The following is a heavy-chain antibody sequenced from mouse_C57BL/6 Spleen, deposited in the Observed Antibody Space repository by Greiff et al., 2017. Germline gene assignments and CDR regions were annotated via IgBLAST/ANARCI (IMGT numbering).Heavy chain of an antibody. Sequence: QVHVKQSGPELVKPGASVKLSCKASGYTFTSYDINWVKQRPGQGLEWIGWIYPRDGSTKYNEKFKGKATLTVDTSSSTAYMELHSLTSEDSAVYFCARREDGCFDYWGQGTTLTVSS. J-gene: IGHJ2*01. V-gene: IGHV1-85*01. D-gene: IGHD1-1*01. CDR2: IYPRDGST. CDR3: ARREDGCFDY. CDR1: GYTFTSYD.